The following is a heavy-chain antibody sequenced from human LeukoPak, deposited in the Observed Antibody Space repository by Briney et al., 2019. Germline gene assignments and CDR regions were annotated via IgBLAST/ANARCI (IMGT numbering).Heavy chain of an antibody. V-gene: IGHV4-4*02. CDR1: GGSFSRNYW. D-gene: IGHD2-8*02. J-gene: IGHJ3*02. CDR3: ARSWYWALDI. CDR2: IHHSGST. Sequence: SETLSLTCAVSGGSFSRNYWWSWVRQPPGKGLEWIGEIHHSGSTNYNPSLKSRVTISVDKSKNQFSLKVASVTAADTAVYYCARSWYWALDIWGQGTMVTVSS.